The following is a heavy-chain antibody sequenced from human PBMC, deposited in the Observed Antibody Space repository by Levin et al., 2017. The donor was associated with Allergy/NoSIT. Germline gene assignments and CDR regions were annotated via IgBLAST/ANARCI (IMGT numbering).Heavy chain of an antibody. D-gene: IGHD3-9*01. CDR1: GYIFNSYY. Sequence: ASVKVSCKASGYIFNSYYMHWVRQAPGQGLEWVGIINPDGDDTTYAQQFQGRVTMTRDTSTSTVYMELSSLRSADTAVYYCARESSYDTLTGYYGRDFDYWGQGTLVTVSS. J-gene: IGHJ4*02. CDR3: ARESSYDTLTGYYGRDFDY. CDR2: INPDGDDT. V-gene: IGHV1-46*02.